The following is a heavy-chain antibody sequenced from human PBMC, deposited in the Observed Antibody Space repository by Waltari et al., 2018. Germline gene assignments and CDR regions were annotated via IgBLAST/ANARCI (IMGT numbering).Heavy chain of an antibody. CDR1: GGSFSGYY. D-gene: IGHD2-2*01. CDR3: ARVLDCSSTSCYLGYYYYYMDV. Sequence: QVQLQQWGAGLLKPSETLSLTCAVYGGSFSGYYWSWIRQPPGKGLEWIGEINHSGSTNYNPSLKSRVTISVDTSKNQFSLKLSSVTAADTAVYYCARVLDCSSTSCYLGYYYYYMDVWGKGTTVTASS. CDR2: INHSGST. J-gene: IGHJ6*03. V-gene: IGHV4-34*01.